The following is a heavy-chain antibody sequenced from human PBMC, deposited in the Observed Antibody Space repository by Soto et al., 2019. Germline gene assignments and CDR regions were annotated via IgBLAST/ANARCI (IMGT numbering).Heavy chain of an antibody. CDR1: GFTFSDHW. D-gene: IGHD2-21*01. J-gene: IGHJ6*02. CDR2: IKGDGSIT. Sequence: EVQLVESGGGLVQPGGSLRLSCAASGFTFSDHWIHWVRQGPGEGLVWVSRIKGDGSITNYADSVKGRFTISRGNAKNTVYLQINSLRVEDTALYYCARGLRGAYGMDVWGQGTTVTVSS. CDR3: ARGLRGAYGMDV. V-gene: IGHV3-74*01.